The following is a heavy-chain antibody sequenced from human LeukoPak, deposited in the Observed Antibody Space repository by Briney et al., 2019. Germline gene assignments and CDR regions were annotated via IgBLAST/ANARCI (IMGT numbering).Heavy chain of an antibody. D-gene: IGHD3-10*01. CDR3: ARGAYGSGIRAYYYYYMDV. J-gene: IGHJ6*03. Sequence: SETLSLTFTFSVGSNNRYYWSWIRQPPWKGLEWIGHIYYRGSTNYNPSLKSRVTISVDTSKNQFSLNLSSVTAADTAVYYCARGAYGSGIRAYYYYYMDVWGKGTTVTVSS. CDR2: IYYRGST. CDR1: VGSNNRYY. V-gene: IGHV4-59*01.